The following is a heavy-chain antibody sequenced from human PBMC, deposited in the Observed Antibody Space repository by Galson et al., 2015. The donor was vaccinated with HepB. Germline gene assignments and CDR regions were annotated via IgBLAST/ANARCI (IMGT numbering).Heavy chain of an antibody. CDR1: GFTFSSYA. CDR3: AKGGSSSSSYYGMDV. V-gene: IGHV3-23*01. Sequence: SLRLSCAASGFTFSSYAMTWVRQAPGMGLEWVSALSASGGTTNYANSVKGRFTISRDNSKNTLYLQMNSLRDEDTGVYYCAKGGSSSSSYYGMDVWGQGTTVTVS. D-gene: IGHD6-6*01. J-gene: IGHJ6*02. CDR2: LSASGGTT.